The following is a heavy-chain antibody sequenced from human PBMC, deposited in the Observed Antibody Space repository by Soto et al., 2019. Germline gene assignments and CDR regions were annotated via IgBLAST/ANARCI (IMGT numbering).Heavy chain of an antibody. CDR3: ARLRGSAHYDYVWGSYRFDY. V-gene: IGHV5-10-1*01. CDR2: IDPSDSYT. Sequence: GESLKISCKGSGYSFTSYWISWVRQMPGKGLEWMGRIDPSDSYTNYSPSFQGHVTISADKSISTAYLQWSSLKASDTAMYYCARLRGSAHYDYVWGSYRFDYWGQGTLVTVSS. CDR1: GYSFTSYW. J-gene: IGHJ4*02. D-gene: IGHD3-16*02.